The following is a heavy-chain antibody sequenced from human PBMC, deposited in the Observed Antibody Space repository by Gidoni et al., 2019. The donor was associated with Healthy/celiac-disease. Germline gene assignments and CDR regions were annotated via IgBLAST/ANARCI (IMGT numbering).Heavy chain of an antibody. CDR1: VYTFTSYG. CDR3: ARAGVVPAAITAYYYYYGMDV. J-gene: IGHJ6*02. V-gene: IGHV1-18*01. D-gene: IGHD2-2*01. CDR2: ISAYNGNS. Sequence: QVQLVQSGAEVKKPGASVKGSCKASVYTFTSYGLSWVRQAPGQGLEWMGWISAYNGNSNYAQKLQGRVTMTTDTSTSTAYMELRSLRSDDTAVYYCARAGVVPAAITAYYYYYGMDVWGQGTTVTVSS.